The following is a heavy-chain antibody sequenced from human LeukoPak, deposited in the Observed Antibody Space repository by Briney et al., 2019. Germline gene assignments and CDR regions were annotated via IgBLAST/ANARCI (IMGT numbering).Heavy chain of an antibody. CDR2: ISWDGGST. CDR3: ARRGALTGYDMYYYYYYALDV. Sequence: GGSLRLSCAASGFTFDDYAMHWVRQAPGKGLEWVSLISWDGGSTYYADSVKGRFTISRDNSKNSLYLQMNSLRAEDSAVYYCARRGALTGYDMYYYYYYALDVWGQGTTVTVSS. CDR1: GFTFDDYA. V-gene: IGHV3-43D*03. J-gene: IGHJ6*02. D-gene: IGHD5-12*01.